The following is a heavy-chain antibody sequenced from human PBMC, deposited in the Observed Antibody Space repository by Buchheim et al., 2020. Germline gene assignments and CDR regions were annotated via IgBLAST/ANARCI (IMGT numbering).Heavy chain of an antibody. D-gene: IGHD3-16*02. CDR3: ARDRWGDIFADAFDI. CDR2: IYSGGST. Sequence: EVQLVESGGGLVQPGGSLRLSCAASGFTVSSNYMSWIRQAPGKGLEWVSVIYSGGSTYYADSVKGRFTISRDNSKNTLYLQMNSLRAEDTAVYYCARDRWGDIFADAFDIWGQGT. V-gene: IGHV3-66*01. CDR1: GFTVSSNY. J-gene: IGHJ3*02.